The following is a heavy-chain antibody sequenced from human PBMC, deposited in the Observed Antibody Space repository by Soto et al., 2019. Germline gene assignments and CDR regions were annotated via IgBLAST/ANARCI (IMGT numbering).Heavy chain of an antibody. CDR1: GGSISSSSYY. CDR2: IYYSGST. D-gene: IGHD3-22*01. CDR3: ARRYYYDSSGYYYGGYFQH. Sequence: SETLSLTCTVSGGSISSSSYYWGWIRQPPGKGLEWIGSIYYSGSTYYNPSLKSRVTISVDTSKNQFSLKLSSVTAADTAVYYCARRYYYDSSGYYYGGYFQHWGQGTLVTVSS. J-gene: IGHJ1*01. V-gene: IGHV4-39*01.